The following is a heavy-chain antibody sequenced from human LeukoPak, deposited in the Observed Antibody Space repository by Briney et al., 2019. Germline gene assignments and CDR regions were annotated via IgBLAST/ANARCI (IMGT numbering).Heavy chain of an antibody. Sequence: ASVKVSCKASGYTFTSYDINWVRQATGQGLEWMGRMNPNSGNTGYAQNFQGRVTMTRNTSINTAYMELNNLRSEDTAIYYCARGSLTRDWYFDVWGRGTLVTVSS. J-gene: IGHJ2*01. CDR3: ARGSLTRDWYFDV. V-gene: IGHV1-8*01. CDR1: GYTFTSYD. D-gene: IGHD4/OR15-4a*01. CDR2: MNPNSGNT.